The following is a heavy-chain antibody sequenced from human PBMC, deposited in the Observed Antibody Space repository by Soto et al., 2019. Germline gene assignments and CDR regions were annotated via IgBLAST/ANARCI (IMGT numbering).Heavy chain of an antibody. CDR3: AKRRNFWNGYYSDFDY. Sequence: PGGSLRLSCAASGFTFSSYAMSWVRQAPGKGLEWVSAVSSSGTTSYADSVKDRFTISRDNSKNTLYLQMSSLRAEDTAVYYCAKRRNFWNGYYSDFDYWGQGTLVTVSS. V-gene: IGHV3-23*01. D-gene: IGHD3-3*01. CDR2: VSSSGTT. CDR1: GFTFSSYA. J-gene: IGHJ4*02.